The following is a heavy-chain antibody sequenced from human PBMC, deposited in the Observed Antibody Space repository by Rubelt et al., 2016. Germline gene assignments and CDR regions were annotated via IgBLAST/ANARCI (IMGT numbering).Heavy chain of an antibody. J-gene: IGHJ4*02. D-gene: IGHD2-2*01. Sequence: GQGLEWVSSISGNGDDSYYADSVRGRLTISRYNSKSTLYLQMNSQRAEETAVYYCAKDLSSSNTFYFDYWGQGTLVTVSS. CDR3: AKDLSSSNTFYFDY. CDR2: ISGNGDDS. V-gene: IGHV3-23*01.